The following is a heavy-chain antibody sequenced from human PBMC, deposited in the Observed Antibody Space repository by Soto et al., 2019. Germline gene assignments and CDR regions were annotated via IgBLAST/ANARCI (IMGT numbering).Heavy chain of an antibody. CDR3: ARTTTQLEPFDY. Sequence: SETLSLTCTVSGGSISRSSYYWGWIRQPPGKGLEWIGSIYYSGSTYYNPSLKSRVTISVDTSKNQFSLKLSSVTAADTAVYYCARTTTQLEPFDYWGQGTLVT. V-gene: IGHV4-39*01. CDR2: IYYSGST. D-gene: IGHD4-17*01. CDR1: GGSISRSSYY. J-gene: IGHJ4*02.